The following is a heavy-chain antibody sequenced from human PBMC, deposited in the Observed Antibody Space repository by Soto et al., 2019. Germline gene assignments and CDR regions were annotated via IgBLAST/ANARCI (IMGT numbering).Heavy chain of an antibody. Sequence: QVQLQQSGPRLARPSGTLSLTCVVSGGSISSTNWWPWVRQTPGKGLVWIGEIYHTGSTKYNPSLKNRATISLDKSNNQFSRTLKSVTAADTAVYYCATLPPRLVVVVLPIPSWGQGTLVTVSS. CDR1: GGSISSTNW. CDR2: IYHTGST. J-gene: IGHJ4*02. V-gene: IGHV4-4*02. CDR3: ATLPPRLVVVVLPIPS. D-gene: IGHD2-15*01.